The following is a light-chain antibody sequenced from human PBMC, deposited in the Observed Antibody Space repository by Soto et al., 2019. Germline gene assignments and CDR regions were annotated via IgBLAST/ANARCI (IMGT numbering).Light chain of an antibody. CDR2: GAS. CDR1: QNLSSSY. CDR3: QQYGSSST. J-gene: IGKJ3*01. Sequence: EIVLTQSPGTLSLSPGERLTLSCRASQNLSSSYLAWYQQKPGQAPRLLIYGASSRATGIPDRFSGSGSGTDFTLTISRLEPEDFAVYYCQQYGSSSTFGPGTKVDIK. V-gene: IGKV3-20*01.